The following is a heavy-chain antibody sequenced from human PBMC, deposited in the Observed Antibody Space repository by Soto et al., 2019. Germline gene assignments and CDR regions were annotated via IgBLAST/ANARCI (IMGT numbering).Heavy chain of an antibody. D-gene: IGHD3-3*01. CDR2: IYYSGST. J-gene: IGHJ4*02. V-gene: IGHV4-59*05. Sequence: PSETLSLTCTVSGDSLRNYYWSWIRQPPGKGLEWIGSIYYSGSTYYNPSLKSRVTLSVDTSKNQFSLKLSSVTAADTAVYYCARHSRGVVMAYWGQGTLVTVSS. CDR3: ARHSRGVVMAY. CDR1: GDSLRNYY.